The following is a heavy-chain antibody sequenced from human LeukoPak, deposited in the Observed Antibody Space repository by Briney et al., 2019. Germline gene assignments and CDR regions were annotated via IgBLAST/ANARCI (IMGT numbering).Heavy chain of an antibody. V-gene: IGHV1-18*01. CDR1: GYTFTSYG. D-gene: IGHD2-15*01. J-gene: IGHJ1*01. CDR2: ISAYNGNT. CDR3: ARVVGGWLYEYFQH. Sequence: ASVKVSCKAYGYTFTSYGISWVRQAPGQGLEWMGWISAYNGNTNYAQKLQGRATMTTDTSTSTAYMELRSLRSDDTAVYYCARVVGGWLYEYFQHWGQGTLVTVSS.